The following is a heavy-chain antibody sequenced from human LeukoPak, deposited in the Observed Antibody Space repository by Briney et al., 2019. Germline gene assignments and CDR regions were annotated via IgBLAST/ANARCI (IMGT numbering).Heavy chain of an antibody. J-gene: IGHJ4*02. CDR1: GGSISSGGYY. Sequence: PSETLSLTCTVSGGSISSGGYYWSWIRQPPGKGLEWIGYIYHSGSTYYNPSLKSRVTISVDRSKNQFSLKLSSVTAADTAVYYCAREYCSSTSCYGYYWGQGTLVTVSS. CDR3: AREYCSSTSCYGYY. D-gene: IGHD2-2*01. CDR2: IYHSGST. V-gene: IGHV4-30-2*01.